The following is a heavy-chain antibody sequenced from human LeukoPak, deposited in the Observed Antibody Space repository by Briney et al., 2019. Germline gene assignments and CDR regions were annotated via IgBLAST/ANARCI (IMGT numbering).Heavy chain of an antibody. CDR2: ISSSSSYI. CDR1: GFTFSSYS. J-gene: IGHJ4*02. CDR3: AREGSGYDYNFDY. Sequence: GGSLRLSCAASGFTFSSYSMNWVRQAPGKGLEWVSSISSSSSYIYYADSVKGRFTISRDNAKNSLYLQMNSLRAEATAVYYCAREGSGYDYNFDYWGQGTLVTVSS. D-gene: IGHD5-12*01. V-gene: IGHV3-21*01.